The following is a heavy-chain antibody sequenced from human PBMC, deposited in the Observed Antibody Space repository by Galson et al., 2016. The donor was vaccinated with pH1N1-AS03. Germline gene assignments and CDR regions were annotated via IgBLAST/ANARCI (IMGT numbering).Heavy chain of an antibody. V-gene: IGHV4-61*01. Sequence: LSLTCTISGGSVSSGHYYWSWIRQPPGKGLEWIGYIYHSGSTNYNPSLKSRVTISVDTSKNQFSLKLSSVTAADTAIYYCARLWFYGPYYFDYWGQGTLVTVSS. CDR2: IYHSGST. J-gene: IGHJ4*02. CDR1: GGSVSSGHYY. CDR3: ARLWFYGPYYFDY. D-gene: IGHD2/OR15-2a*01.